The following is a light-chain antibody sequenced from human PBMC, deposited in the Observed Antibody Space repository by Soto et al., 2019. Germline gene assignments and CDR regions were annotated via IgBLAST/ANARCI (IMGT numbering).Light chain of an antibody. CDR2: GAS. CDR1: RSVGTT. Sequence: EMVMTQSPAILSVSPGDRVILSCRASRSVGTTLAWYQQKPGQAPRLLIYGASTRATGIPARFSGSGSGTDFTLTISSLQSEDFGVYYCQQYNNWPVMYTFGQGTKLEIK. V-gene: IGKV3-15*01. CDR3: QQYNNWPVMYT. J-gene: IGKJ2*01.